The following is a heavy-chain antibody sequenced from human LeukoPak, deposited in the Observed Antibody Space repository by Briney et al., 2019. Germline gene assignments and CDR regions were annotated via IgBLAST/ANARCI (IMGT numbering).Heavy chain of an antibody. CDR2: IYSGGST. Sequence: GGCLRLSCAASGFTLRSNYMSWVRHAPGKGLEWGSDIYSGGSTYYADSVKGRFTISRDNSKNTLYLQMNSLRAEDTAVYYCASTYGDYVIDAFDIWGQGTMVTVSS. V-gene: IGHV3-53*01. D-gene: IGHD4-17*01. CDR3: ASTYGDYVIDAFDI. CDR1: GFTLRSNY. J-gene: IGHJ3*02.